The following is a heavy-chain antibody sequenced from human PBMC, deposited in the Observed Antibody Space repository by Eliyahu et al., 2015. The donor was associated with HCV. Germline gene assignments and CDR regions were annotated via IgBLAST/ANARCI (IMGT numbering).Heavy chain of an antibody. CDR1: GFKFGSYW. Sequence: EVXLVESGGGLVQSGGSLRLSXTASGFKFGSYWMXWVRQAPGKGLGWVGNIKQDESEKHYVDSVKGRFTISRDNAKNSLYLQMNSLRAEDTAVYYCAKSTTYDYWGQGTLVTVSS. J-gene: IGHJ4*02. V-gene: IGHV3-7*01. CDR3: AKSTTYDY. CDR2: IKQDESEK. D-gene: IGHD2/OR15-2a*01.